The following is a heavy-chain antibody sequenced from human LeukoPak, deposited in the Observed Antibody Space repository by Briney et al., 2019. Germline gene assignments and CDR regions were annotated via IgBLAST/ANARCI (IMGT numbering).Heavy chain of an antibody. CDR3: ARVEAGFLNYYYYYYGMDV. J-gene: IGHJ6*02. D-gene: IGHD2-15*01. CDR2: MNPNSGNT. V-gene: IGHV1-8*01. Sequence: GASVKVSCKASGYTFTSYDINCVRQATGHGLEWMGWMNPNSGNTGYAQKFQGRVTMTRNTSISTAYMELSSLRSEDTAVYYCARVEAGFLNYYYYYYGMDVWGQGTTVTVSS. CDR1: GYTFTSYD.